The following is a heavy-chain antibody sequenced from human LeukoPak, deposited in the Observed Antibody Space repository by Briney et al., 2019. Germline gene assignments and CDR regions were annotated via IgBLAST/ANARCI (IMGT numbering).Heavy chain of an antibody. D-gene: IGHD3-22*01. CDR1: GGSISSYY. V-gene: IGHV4-59*08. CDR2: IYYSGST. CDR3: ARLGLHYYDSSGFNGAFDI. J-gene: IGHJ3*02. Sequence: PSETLSLTCTVSGGSISSYYWSWIRQPPGKGLEWIGYIYYSGSTNYNPSLKSRVTISVDTSKNQFSLKLSSVTAADTAVYYCARLGLHYYDSSGFNGAFDIWGQGTMVTVSS.